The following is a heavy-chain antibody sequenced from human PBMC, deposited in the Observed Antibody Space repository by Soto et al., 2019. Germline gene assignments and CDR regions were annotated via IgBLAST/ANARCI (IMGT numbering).Heavy chain of an antibody. Sequence: SDTMYLTRTVSGDSVSSSSYYWAWIRQPPGKGLEWIGSIYYSGSTYYNPSLKSRVTISVDTSKNQFSLKLSSVTAADTAVYYCASRRAYFDYWGEGTLVTV. J-gene: IGHJ4*02. CDR2: IYYSGST. CDR3: ASRRAYFDY. CDR1: GDSVSSSSYY. V-gene: IGHV4-39*01.